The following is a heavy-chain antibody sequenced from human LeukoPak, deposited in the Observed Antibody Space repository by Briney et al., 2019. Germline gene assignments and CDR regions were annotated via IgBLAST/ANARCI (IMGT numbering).Heavy chain of an antibody. CDR2: INPNSGGT. CDR1: GYTFTSYY. J-gene: IGHJ5*02. D-gene: IGHD3-22*01. V-gene: IGHV1-2*02. Sequence: ASVKVSCKASGYTFTSYYMHWVRQAPGQGLEWMGWINPNSGGTNYAQKFQGRVTMTRDTSISTAYMELSRLRSDDTAVYYCARRGGSGYFNWFDPWGQGTLVTVSS. CDR3: ARRGGSGYFNWFDP.